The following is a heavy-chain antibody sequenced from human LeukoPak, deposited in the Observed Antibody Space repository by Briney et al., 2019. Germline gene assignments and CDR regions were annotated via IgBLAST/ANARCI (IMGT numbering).Heavy chain of an antibody. CDR2: INPNSGGT. CDR3: ARGYYGSGSYDY. V-gene: IGHV1-2*06. J-gene: IGHJ4*02. CDR1: GYTFTGYY. D-gene: IGHD3-10*01. Sequence: ASVKASCKASGYTFTGYYMHWVRQAPGQGLEWMGRINPNSGGTNYAQKFQGRVTITRDTSISTAYMELSRLRSDDTAVYYCARGYYGSGSYDYWGQGTLVTVSS.